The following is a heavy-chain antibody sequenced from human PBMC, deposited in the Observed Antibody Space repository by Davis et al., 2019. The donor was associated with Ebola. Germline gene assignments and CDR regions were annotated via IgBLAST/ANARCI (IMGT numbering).Heavy chain of an antibody. V-gene: IGHV1-46*01. Sequence: AASVKVSCKASGYTFTNYHIHWVRQAPGQGLEWMGIINPSGGITIYAQKFEGRVTMARDTSTSTVYMELISLRSEDTAVYYCARRGVFLPYYYYGMDVWGTGTTVTVSS. D-gene: IGHD2/OR15-2a*01. CDR2: INPSGGIT. J-gene: IGHJ6*04. CDR3: ARRGVFLPYYYYGMDV. CDR1: GYTFTNYH.